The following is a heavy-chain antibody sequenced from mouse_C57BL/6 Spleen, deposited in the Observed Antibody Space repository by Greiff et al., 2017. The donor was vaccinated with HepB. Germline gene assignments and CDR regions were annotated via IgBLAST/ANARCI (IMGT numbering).Heavy chain of an antibody. V-gene: IGHV14-1*01. J-gene: IGHJ2*01. CDR1: GFNIKDYY. D-gene: IGHD2-1*01. CDR2: IDPEDGDT. Sequence: EVQLQESGAELVRPGASVKLSCTASGFNIKDYYMHWVKQRPEQGLEWIGRIDPEDGDTEYAPKFQGKATMTADTSSNTAYLQLSSLTSEDTAVYYCTFIYYGNYADFDYWGQGTTLTVSS. CDR3: TFIYYGNYADFDY.